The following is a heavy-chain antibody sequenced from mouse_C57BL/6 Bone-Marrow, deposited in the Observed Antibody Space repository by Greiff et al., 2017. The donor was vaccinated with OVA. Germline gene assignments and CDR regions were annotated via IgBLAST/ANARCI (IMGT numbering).Heavy chain of an antibody. CDR3: AREGGTTPAWFAY. CDR1: GYTFTSYG. V-gene: IGHV1-81*01. Sequence: QVQLQQSGAELARPGASVKLSCKASGYTFTSYGISWVKQRTGQGLEWIGEIYPRSGNTYYNEKFKGKATLTADKSSSTAYMELRSLTSEDSSVNFCAREGGTTPAWFAYWGQGTLVTVSA. J-gene: IGHJ3*01. D-gene: IGHD3-3*01. CDR2: IYPRSGNT.